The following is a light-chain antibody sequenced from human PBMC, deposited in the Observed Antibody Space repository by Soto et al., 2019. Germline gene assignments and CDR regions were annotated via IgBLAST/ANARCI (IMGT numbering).Light chain of an antibody. Sequence: QSALTQPRSVSGSPGQSVTISCTGTSSDDGGYNYVSWYQQHPGKAPKLMIYDVSKRPSGVPDRFSGSKSGNTASLTISGLQAEDEADYYCCSYAGSYTLGWVFGGGTKLTVL. CDR1: SSDDGGYNY. CDR2: DVS. CDR3: CSYAGSYTLGWV. J-gene: IGLJ3*02. V-gene: IGLV2-11*01.